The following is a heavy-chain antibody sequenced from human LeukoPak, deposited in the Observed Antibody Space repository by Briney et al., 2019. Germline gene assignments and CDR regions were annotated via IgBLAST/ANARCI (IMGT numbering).Heavy chain of an antibody. D-gene: IGHD6-19*01. Sequence: SETLSLTCTVSGASISSGSYYWTWIRQPAGKGLEWIGRISTSGTTNYNPSLKSRVTISVGTSKNHFSLKLSSVTAADTAVYYCARDLAYRSSLRGTFDIWGQGTRVTVSS. J-gene: IGHJ3*02. CDR3: ARDLAYRSSLRGTFDI. V-gene: IGHV4-61*02. CDR1: GASISSGSYY. CDR2: ISTSGTT.